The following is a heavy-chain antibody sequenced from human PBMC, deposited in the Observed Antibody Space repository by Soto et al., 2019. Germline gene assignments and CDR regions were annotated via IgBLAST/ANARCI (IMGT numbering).Heavy chain of an antibody. CDR1: GFTFTSSA. J-gene: IGHJ6*02. V-gene: IGHV1-58*01. CDR2: IVVGSGNT. Sequence: SVKVSCKASGFTFTSSAVQWVRQARGQRLEWIGWIVVGSGNTNYAQKFQERVTITRDMSTSTAYMELSSLRSEDTAVYYCAAGRRAEYYYYGMDVWGQGTTVTVSS. CDR3: AAGRRAEYYYYGMDV. D-gene: IGHD6-13*01.